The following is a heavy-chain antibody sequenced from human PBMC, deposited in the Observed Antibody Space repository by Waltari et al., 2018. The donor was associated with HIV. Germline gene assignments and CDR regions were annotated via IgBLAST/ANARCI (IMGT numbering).Heavy chain of an antibody. CDR1: GFTFSSYA. CDR2: IMGSGGST. V-gene: IGHV3-23*01. CDR3: AKDQGGYSPSPGEFDY. J-gene: IGHJ4*02. Sequence: EVQLLESGGGLVQPGGSLRLSCAASGFTFSSYAMSWVRQAPGKGLEWVSAIMGSGGSTYYADSVKGRFTISRDNSKNTLYLQMNSLRAEDTAVYYCAKDQGGYSPSPGEFDYWGQGTLVTVSS. D-gene: IGHD2-15*01.